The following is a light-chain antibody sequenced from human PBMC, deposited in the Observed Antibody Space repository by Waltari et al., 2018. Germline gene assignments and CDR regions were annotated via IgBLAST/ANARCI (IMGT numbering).Light chain of an antibody. J-gene: IGLJ1*01. Sequence: QSALTQPASVSGSPGQSITISCTGTSSDVGRYNYVPWYQQHPGKAPKLMIYEVSNRPSGVSDRFSGSKSGNTASLTISGLQTEDEADYYCSSYTGSSTPYVFGTGTEVTVL. CDR3: SSYTGSSTPYV. V-gene: IGLV2-14*01. CDR2: EVS. CDR1: SSDVGRYNY.